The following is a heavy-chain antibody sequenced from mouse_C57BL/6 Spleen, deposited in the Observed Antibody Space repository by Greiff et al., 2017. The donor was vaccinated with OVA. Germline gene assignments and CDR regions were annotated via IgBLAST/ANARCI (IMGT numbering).Heavy chain of an antibody. V-gene: IGHV14-3*01. CDR1: GFNIKNTY. CDR2: IDPANSNT. Sequence: EVKLLESVAELVRPGASVKLSCTASGFNIKNTYMHWVKQRPEQGLEWIGRIDPANSNTKYAPKFQGKATITADTASNTAYLQLSSLTSEDTAVYDCAREPCITTIVAHFDYWGQGTTLTVSS. J-gene: IGHJ2*01. CDR3: AREPCITTIVAHFDY. D-gene: IGHD1-1*01.